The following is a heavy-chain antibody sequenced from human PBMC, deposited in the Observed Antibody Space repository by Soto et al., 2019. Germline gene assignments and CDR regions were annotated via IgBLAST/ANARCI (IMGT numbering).Heavy chain of an antibody. CDR3: AREDGSTVRYFDR. CDR1: GGSISSGGYS. D-gene: IGHD1-7*01. J-gene: IGHJ2*01. Sequence: QLQLQESGSGLVKPSQTLSLTCAVSGGSISSGGYSWNWIRQPPGKGLEWIGYIYHSGSTSYNPSLKSRVTISVDRSKNQFSLKLSSVTAADTAGYYWAREDGSTVRYFDRGGRGTLVTVSS. CDR2: IYHSGST. V-gene: IGHV4-30-2*01.